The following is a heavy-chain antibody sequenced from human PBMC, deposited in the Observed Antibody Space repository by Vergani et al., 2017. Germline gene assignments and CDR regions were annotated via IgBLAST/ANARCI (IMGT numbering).Heavy chain of an antibody. CDR3: AGGGYCSSTSCYTIYYYYYYMDV. CDR2: MIPIFGTA. J-gene: IGHJ6*03. D-gene: IGHD2-2*02. Sequence: QVQLVQSGAEVKKPGSSVKVSCKASGGTFSSYAISWVRQAPGQGLEWMGGMIPIFGTANYAQKFQGRVTITADESPSTAYMELSSLRSEDTAVYYCAGGGYCSSTSCYTIYYYYYYMDVWGKGP. CDR1: GGTFSSYA. V-gene: IGHV1-69*01.